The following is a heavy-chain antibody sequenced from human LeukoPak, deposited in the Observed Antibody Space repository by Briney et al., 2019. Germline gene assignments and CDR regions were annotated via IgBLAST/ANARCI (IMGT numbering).Heavy chain of an antibody. V-gene: IGHV5-51*01. CDR3: ARTGYSSSWLLYYFDY. J-gene: IGHJ4*02. Sequence: EESLKISCKGSGYSFTSYWIGWVRQMPGKGLEWMGIIYPGDSDTRYSPSFQGQVTISADKSISTAYLQWSSLKAPDTAMYYCARTGYSSSWLLYYFDYWGQGTLVTVSS. CDR1: GYSFTSYW. CDR2: IYPGDSDT. D-gene: IGHD6-13*01.